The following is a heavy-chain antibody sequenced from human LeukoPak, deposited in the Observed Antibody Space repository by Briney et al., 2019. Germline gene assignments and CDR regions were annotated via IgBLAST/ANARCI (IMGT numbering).Heavy chain of an antibody. D-gene: IGHD2-15*01. CDR3: VKSPLNLGYCSGGSCHYFDY. CDR2: ISGTGGTT. Sequence: GGSLRLSSVGSGFTFSSCAMIWVRQTPGKGLEWVSVISGTGGTTYDADSVKGRFTISRDNSKNTLYLQMNSLRAEDTAVYYCVKSPLNLGYCSGGSCHYFDYWGQGTLVTVSS. J-gene: IGHJ4*02. V-gene: IGHV3-23*01. CDR1: GFTFSSCA.